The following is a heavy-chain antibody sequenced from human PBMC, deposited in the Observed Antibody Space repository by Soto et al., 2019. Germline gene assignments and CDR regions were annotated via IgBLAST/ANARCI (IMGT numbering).Heavy chain of an antibody. J-gene: IGHJ4*02. CDR2: IKQDGSEK. D-gene: IGHD3-3*01. V-gene: IGHV3-7*01. CDR3: ARGCFNFWSGCFDY. Sequence: SGGSLRLSCAASGFTFSSYWMSWVRQAPGKWLEWVANIKQDGSEKYYVDSVKGRFTISRDNAKNSLYLQMNSLRAEDTAVYYCARGCFNFWSGCFDYWGQGTLVTVSS. CDR1: GFTFSSYW.